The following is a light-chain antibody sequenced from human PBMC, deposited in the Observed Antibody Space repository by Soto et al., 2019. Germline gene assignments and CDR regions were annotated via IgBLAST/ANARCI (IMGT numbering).Light chain of an antibody. Sequence: DIQMTQSPSTLSASVGDRVTITCRASQSINSWLAWYHQKPGKAPKLLIYKASTLESGVPSRFSGSGSGTEFTLTISGLQPDDFATYYCQQYDTFPWTFGQGTMVEIK. CDR3: QQYDTFPWT. V-gene: IGKV1-5*03. J-gene: IGKJ1*01. CDR1: QSINSW. CDR2: KAS.